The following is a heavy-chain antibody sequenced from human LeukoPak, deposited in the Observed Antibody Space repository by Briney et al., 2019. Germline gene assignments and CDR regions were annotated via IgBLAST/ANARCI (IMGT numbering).Heavy chain of an antibody. CDR3: ARDWGYYYYYGMDV. D-gene: IGHD3-16*01. J-gene: IGHJ6*02. V-gene: IGHV3-21*01. CDR2: ISSYGTYI. CDR1: GFTFKSYS. Sequence: GGSLRLSCAASGFTFKSYSMNWVRQAPGKGLEWVSTISSYGTYIYYANSVKGRFTISRDNAENSLYLQMDSLRAEDTAVYYCARDWGYYYYYGMDVWGQGTTVTVSS.